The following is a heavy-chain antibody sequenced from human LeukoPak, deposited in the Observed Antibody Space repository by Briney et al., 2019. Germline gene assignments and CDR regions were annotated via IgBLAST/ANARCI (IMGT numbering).Heavy chain of an antibody. J-gene: IGHJ3*02. CDR2: IYYSGST. V-gene: IGHV4-59*01. CDR3: ARDSPRDAFDI. Sequence: SETLSLTCTVSGGSISSYYWSWIRQPPGKGLEWIGYIYYSGSTNYNPSLESRVTISVDTSKNQFSLKLSSVTAADTAVYYCARDSPRDAFDIWGQGTMVTVSS. CDR1: GGSISSYY.